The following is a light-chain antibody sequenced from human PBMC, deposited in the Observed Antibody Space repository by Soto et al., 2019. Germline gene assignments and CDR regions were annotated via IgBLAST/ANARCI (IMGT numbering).Light chain of an antibody. J-gene: IGLJ1*01. CDR3: VSYTSSTTYV. CDR1: SSDVGGSNF. Sequence: QSVLTQPASVSDSPGQSITISCTGTSSDVGGSNFVSWYQQHAGKPPKHIIYDVANRPSGVSNRFSGSKSGSTASLIISRLQTEDEADYYCVSYTSSTTYVFGTGTKSPS. CDR2: DVA. V-gene: IGLV2-14*03.